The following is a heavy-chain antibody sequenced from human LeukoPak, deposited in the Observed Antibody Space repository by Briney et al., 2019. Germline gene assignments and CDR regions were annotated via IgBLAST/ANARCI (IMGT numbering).Heavy chain of an antibody. CDR3: ARGGSVSHGYYYDSCGYYYFDY. CDR1: GYTFTGYY. J-gene: IGHJ4*02. D-gene: IGHD3-22*01. Sequence: ASVKVSCKASGYTFTGYYMHWVRQAPGQGLEWMGWINPNSGGTNYAQKFQGRVTMTRDTSISTAYMELSRLRSDDTAVYYCARGGSVSHGYYYDSCGYYYFDYWGQGTLDTVSS. V-gene: IGHV1-2*02. CDR2: INPNSGGT.